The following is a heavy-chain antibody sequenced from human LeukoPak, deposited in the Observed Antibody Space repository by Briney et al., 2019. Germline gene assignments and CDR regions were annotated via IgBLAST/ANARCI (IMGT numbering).Heavy chain of an antibody. CDR1: GGSISSGGYY. CDR3: ARVTGYSSGWPPYYFDY. CDR2: IYYSGST. Sequence: PSQTLSLTCTVSGGSISSGGYYWSWIRQHPGKGLEWIGYIYYSGSTYYNPSLKSRVTISVDTSKNQFSLKLSSVTAADTAVYYCARVTGYSSGWPPYYFDYWGQGTLVTVSS. D-gene: IGHD6-19*01. V-gene: IGHV4-31*03. J-gene: IGHJ4*02.